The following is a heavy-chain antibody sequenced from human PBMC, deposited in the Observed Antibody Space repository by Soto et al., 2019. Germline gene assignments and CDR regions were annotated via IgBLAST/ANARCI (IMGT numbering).Heavy chain of an antibody. CDR1: GYTFTSYD. CDR2: MNPNSGNT. Sequence: ASVKVSCKASGYTFTSYDINWVRQATGQGIEWMGWMNPNSGNTGSAQNFQGRVTMTRDTFTRTAYMELSRLTSEDTAVYYCVRVVGAIDYWGQGTLVTVSS. CDR3: VRVVGAIDY. V-gene: IGHV1-8*01. J-gene: IGHJ4*02. D-gene: IGHD4-17*01.